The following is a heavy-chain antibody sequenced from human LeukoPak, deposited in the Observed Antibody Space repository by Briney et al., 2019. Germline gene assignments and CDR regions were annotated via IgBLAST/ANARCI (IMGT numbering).Heavy chain of an antibody. Sequence: GGSLRLSCAASGFTFSNYAMTWVRQAPGKGLEWVSVISGSGGSTYYADSVKGRFTISRDSSKNTLFLHMNTLRAEDTAIYYCAKDRTVGASYWYFDLWGRGTLVTVSS. J-gene: IGHJ2*01. CDR1: GFTFSNYA. CDR3: AKDRTVGASYWYFDL. CDR2: ISGSGGST. D-gene: IGHD1-26*01. V-gene: IGHV3-23*01.